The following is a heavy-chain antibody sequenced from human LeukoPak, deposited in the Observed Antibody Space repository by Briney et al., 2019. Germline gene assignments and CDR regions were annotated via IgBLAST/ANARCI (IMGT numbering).Heavy chain of an antibody. CDR2: ISGSGGST. V-gene: IGHV3-23*01. CDR1: GFTFSSYA. Sequence: GGSLRLSCAASGFTFSSYAMSWVRQAPGKGLEWVSAISGSGGSTYYADSVKGRFTISRDNSKDTLYLQMNSLRAEDTAVYYCAKNSVRSGYYYGYWGQGTLVTVSS. J-gene: IGHJ4*02. D-gene: IGHD3-22*01. CDR3: AKNSVRSGYYYGY.